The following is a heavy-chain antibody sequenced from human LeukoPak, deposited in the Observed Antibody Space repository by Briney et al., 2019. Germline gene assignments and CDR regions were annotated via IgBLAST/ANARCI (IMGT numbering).Heavy chain of an antibody. CDR3: ARESESYHGNDY. CDR1: GYTFTGYY. D-gene: IGHD1-26*01. CDR2: INPNNGGT. Sequence: ASVKVSCKASGYTFTGYYMHWVRQAPGQGLEWMGRINPNNGGTNCAQKFQGRVTMTGDTSISTAYMELNSLRSDDTAMYYCARESESYHGNDYWGQGTLVTVSS. J-gene: IGHJ4*02. V-gene: IGHV1-2*06.